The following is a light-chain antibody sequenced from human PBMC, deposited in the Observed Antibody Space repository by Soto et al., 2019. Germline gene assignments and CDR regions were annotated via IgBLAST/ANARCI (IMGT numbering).Light chain of an antibody. V-gene: IGKV3-15*01. CDR1: QSVSSN. CDR2: DAS. J-gene: IGKJ5*01. CDR3: KQYNNWPPIT. Sequence: KVVTQSAATLSVSPGERATLSCRASQSVSSNLAWYQQKPGQAPRLLIYDASTRATGIPARFSGSGSETEFTLTISSLQSEDFAVYYCKQYNNWPPITFGQGTRLEIK.